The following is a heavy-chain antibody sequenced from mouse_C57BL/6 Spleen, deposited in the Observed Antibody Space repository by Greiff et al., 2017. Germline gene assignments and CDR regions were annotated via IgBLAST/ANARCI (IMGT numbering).Heavy chain of an antibody. D-gene: IGHD2-14*01. CDR2: ISPGSGGP. J-gene: IGHJ2*01. Sequence: QVQLQQSGAELVRPGASVKVSCKASGYAFTNYLIEWVKQRPGQGLEWIGVISPGSGGPNYNEKFKGKATLTADKSSSTSYLQLSRLTSEDSAVXVCAICSSYYRYYFDYWGQGTTLTVSS. CDR1: GYAFTNYL. V-gene: IGHV1-54*01. CDR3: AICSSYYRYYFDY.